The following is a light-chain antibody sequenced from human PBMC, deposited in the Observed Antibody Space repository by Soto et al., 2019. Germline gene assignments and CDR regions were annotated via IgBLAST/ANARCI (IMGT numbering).Light chain of an antibody. V-gene: IGKV3D-20*02. J-gene: IGKJ3*01. CDR2: GAS. CDR1: QSVSSSF. CDR3: QQRSNWPPFT. Sequence: EVVLTQSPGTLSLSPGERASLSCSASQSVSSSFLAWYQQKPGQAPRLLIYGASNRATGIPARFSGSGSGTDFTLTISSLEPEDFAVYYCQQRSNWPPFTFGPGTKVDIK.